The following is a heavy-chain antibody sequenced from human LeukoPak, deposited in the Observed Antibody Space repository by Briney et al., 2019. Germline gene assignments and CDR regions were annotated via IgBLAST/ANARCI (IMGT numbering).Heavy chain of an antibody. J-gene: IGHJ1*01. Sequence: GGSLRLSCAASGFTFSSYSMNWVRQAPGKGLEWVSHITASGTAMFYADSVKGRFTISRDNAKNSLYLQMNSLRDEDTAVYYCAKDQFSSGFEYFQHWGQGTLVTVSS. D-gene: IGHD6-19*01. CDR3: AKDQFSSGFEYFQH. V-gene: IGHV3-48*02. CDR1: GFTFSSYS. CDR2: ITASGTAM.